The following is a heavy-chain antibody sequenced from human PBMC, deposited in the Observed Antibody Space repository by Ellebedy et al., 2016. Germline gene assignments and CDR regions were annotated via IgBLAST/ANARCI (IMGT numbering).Heavy chain of an antibody. CDR2: IYPGDSDT. D-gene: IGHD1-7*01. CDR1: GYSFTSYW. V-gene: IGHV5-51*01. Sequence: GESLKISCKGSGYSFTSYWIGWVRQMPGKGLEWMGIIYPGDSDTRYSPSFQGQVTISADKSISTAYLQWSSLKASDTAMYYCARSAHSMELLSGLVFDYWGQGTLVTVSS. CDR3: ARSAHSMELLSGLVFDY. J-gene: IGHJ4*02.